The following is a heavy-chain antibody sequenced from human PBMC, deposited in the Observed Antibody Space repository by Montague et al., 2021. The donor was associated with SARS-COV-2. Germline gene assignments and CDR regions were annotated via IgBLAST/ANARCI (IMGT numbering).Heavy chain of an antibody. J-gene: IGHJ4*01. CDR1: GASMSGYH. CDR3: ARGSEYYYHPFDY. V-gene: IGHV4-4*07. CDR2: IYSNGDT. Sequence: SETLSLTCTVSGASMSGYHWSWIRQPSGKALEWTGRIYSNGDTTXNPSLKSRLTMSVDMSERQFSLKMTSVSAADTAIYYCARGSEYYYHPFDYWGHGNLVTVSS. D-gene: IGHD2/OR15-2a*01.